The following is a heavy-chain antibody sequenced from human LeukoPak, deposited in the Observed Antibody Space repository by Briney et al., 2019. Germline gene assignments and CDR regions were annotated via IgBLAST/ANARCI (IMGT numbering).Heavy chain of an antibody. D-gene: IGHD3-22*01. CDR1: GFSLSGSGVG. V-gene: IGHV2-5*02. CDR2: IYYDDDK. CDR3: AHSIGFYGYFRGYLY. J-gene: IGHJ4*02. Sequence: SGPTLVKPTQTLTLTCTLSGFSLSGSGVGVGWIRQPPGKALEWLALIYYDDDKRYNPSLKSMLTITKDTSKNQVVLTMTNMEPVGTATYFSAHSIGFYGYFRGYLYWGQGTLVTASS.